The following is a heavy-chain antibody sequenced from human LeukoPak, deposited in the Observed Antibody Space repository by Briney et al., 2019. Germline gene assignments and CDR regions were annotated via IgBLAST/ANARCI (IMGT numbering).Heavy chain of an antibody. CDR1: GFTFSKYA. CDR2: ISGSGGST. Sequence: GGSLRLSCAASGFTFSKYAMSWVRQVPEKGLEWVSGISGSGGSTYYADSVKGRFTISRDNSKNTLYLQMNSLRAEDTAVYYCAKGRTYYYGSGSDHWGQGTLVTVSS. CDR3: AKGRTYYYGSGSDH. V-gene: IGHV3-23*01. D-gene: IGHD3-10*01. J-gene: IGHJ4*02.